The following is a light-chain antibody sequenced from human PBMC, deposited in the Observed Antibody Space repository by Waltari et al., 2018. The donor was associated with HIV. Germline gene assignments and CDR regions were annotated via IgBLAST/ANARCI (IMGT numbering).Light chain of an antibody. J-gene: IGLJ1*01. Sequence: QSALTQPRSVSGSPGQSVTISCTGTSSDIGYFDYVSWYQQYPGKAPQVISYEVNQRPSGVPDRFTGSNAGITASLTISGLQGEDEADYYCCSYAGAYTYVFGTGTKVNVL. CDR1: SSDIGYFDY. V-gene: IGLV2-11*01. CDR3: CSYAGAYTYV. CDR2: EVN.